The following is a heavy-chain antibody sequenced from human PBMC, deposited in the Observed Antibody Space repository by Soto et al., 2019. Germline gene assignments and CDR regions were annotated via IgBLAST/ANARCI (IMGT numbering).Heavy chain of an antibody. CDR2: IIPILGIA. D-gene: IGHD1-1*01. Sequence: QVQLVQSGAEVKKPGSSVKVSCKASGGTFSSYTISGVRQAPGQGLEWMGRIIPILGIANYAQKFQGRVTITADKSTSTAYMELSSLRSEDTAVYYCARDPTARTTNAFDIWGQGTWSPSLQ. CDR3: ARDPTARTTNAFDI. J-gene: IGHJ3*02. V-gene: IGHV1-69*08. CDR1: GGTFSSYT.